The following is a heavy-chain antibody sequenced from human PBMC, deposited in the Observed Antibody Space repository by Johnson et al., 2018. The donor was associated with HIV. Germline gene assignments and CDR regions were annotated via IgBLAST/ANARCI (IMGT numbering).Heavy chain of an antibody. CDR2: ISASGDAT. D-gene: IGHD5-12*01. CDR3: AKEGIVPTAAVVGPPVDLDL. CDR1: GFTFSSYG. J-gene: IGHJ3*01. Sequence: VQLVESGGGLVQPGGSLRLSCAASGFTFSSYGMSWVRQAPGKGLEWVSDISASGDATYYADSVKGRFSISRANSKTTLYLHMNIVRTDDTALYFCAKEGIVPTAAVVGPPVDLDLWGQGTTVTVSS. V-gene: IGHV3-23*04.